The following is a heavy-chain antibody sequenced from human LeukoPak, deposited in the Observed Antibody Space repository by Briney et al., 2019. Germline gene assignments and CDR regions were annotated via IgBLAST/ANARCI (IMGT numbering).Heavy chain of an antibody. CDR2: INPNSGGT. Sequence: ASVKVSCKASEYTFTGYYIHWVRQAPGQGLEWMGWINPNSGGTNYAQKFQGRVTMTRDTSISTAYMELSRLRSDDTAVYYCARDRHGDYGDAVFDYWGQGTLVTVSS. CDR1: EYTFTGYY. D-gene: IGHD4-17*01. V-gene: IGHV1-2*02. J-gene: IGHJ4*02. CDR3: ARDRHGDYGDAVFDY.